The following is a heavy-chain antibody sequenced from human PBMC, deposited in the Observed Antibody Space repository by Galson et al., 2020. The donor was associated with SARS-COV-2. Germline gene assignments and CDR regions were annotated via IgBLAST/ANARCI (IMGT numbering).Heavy chain of an antibody. V-gene: IGHV3-74*01. D-gene: IGHD1-26*01. CDR1: GLTLTNFW. CDR2: IDGDGRIT. J-gene: IGHJ6*01. Sequence: GESLKISCAASGLTLTNFWMNWVRQAPGKGLVWVSRIDGDGRITNYADSVKGRFTISRDDAKNTLYLDMNSLRAEDTGVYYCARLGASLTTVWGEGTTVSVSS. CDR3: ARLGASLTTV.